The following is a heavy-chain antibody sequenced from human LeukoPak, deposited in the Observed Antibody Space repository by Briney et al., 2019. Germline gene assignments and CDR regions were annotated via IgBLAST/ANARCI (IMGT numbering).Heavy chain of an antibody. V-gene: IGHV4-34*01. CDR2: INHSGST. Sequence: SETLSLTCAVYGGSFSGYHWSWIRQPPGKGLEWIGEINHSGSTNYNPSLKSRVTISVDTSQNQFSLKLSSVTAADTAVYYCARGVPSDYWGQGTMVTVSS. J-gene: IGHJ4*02. CDR1: GGSFSGYH. D-gene: IGHD6-6*01. CDR3: ARGVPSDY.